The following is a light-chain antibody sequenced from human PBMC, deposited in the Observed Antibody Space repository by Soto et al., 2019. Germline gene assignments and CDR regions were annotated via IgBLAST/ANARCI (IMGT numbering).Light chain of an antibody. CDR1: SSDVGGYNF. Sequence: QSALTQPPSASGSPGQSVTISCTGTSSDVGGYNFVSWYQHHPGKAPKLMTYEVSKRPSGVPDRFSGSKSDNTASLTVSGLQAEDEADYYCSSYAGNYNYVFGSGTKVTVL. CDR3: SSYAGNYNYV. V-gene: IGLV2-8*01. J-gene: IGLJ1*01. CDR2: EVS.